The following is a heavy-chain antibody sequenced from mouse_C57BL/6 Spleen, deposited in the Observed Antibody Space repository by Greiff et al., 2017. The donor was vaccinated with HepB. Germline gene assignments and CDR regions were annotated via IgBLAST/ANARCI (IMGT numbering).Heavy chain of an antibody. Sequence: VKVVESGPELVKPGASVKISCKASGYAFSSSWMNWVKQRPGKGLEWIGRIYPGDGDTNYNGKFKGKATLTADKSSSTAYMQLSSLTSEDSAVYFCARTGNYVGDYWGQGTTLTVSS. CDR2: IYPGDGDT. CDR1: GYAFSSSW. CDR3: ARTGNYVGDY. J-gene: IGHJ2*01. V-gene: IGHV1-82*01. D-gene: IGHD2-1*01.